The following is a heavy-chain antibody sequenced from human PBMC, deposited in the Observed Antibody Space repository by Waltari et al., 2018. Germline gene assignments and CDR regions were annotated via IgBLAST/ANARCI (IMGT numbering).Heavy chain of an antibody. J-gene: IGHJ3*02. CDR3: ARGAIAMITKSFAFDI. D-gene: IGHD6-13*01. Sequence: QVQLQESGPGLVKPSETLSLTCTVSGGSISSHYWSWIRQPPGKGLEWIGYIYYSGSTNYNPSLKSRVTISVDTSKNQFSLKLSSVTAADTAVYYCARGAIAMITKSFAFDIWGQGTMVTVSS. V-gene: IGHV4-59*11. CDR2: IYYSGST. CDR1: GGSISSHY.